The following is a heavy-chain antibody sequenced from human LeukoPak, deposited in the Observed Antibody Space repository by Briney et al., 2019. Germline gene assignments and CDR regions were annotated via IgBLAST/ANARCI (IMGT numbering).Heavy chain of an antibody. V-gene: IGHV3-53*01. CDR1: GFTVSNSY. J-gene: IGHJ4*02. Sequence: PGGSLRLSCVASGFTVSNSYITWFRQAPGKGLEWVSIINSDGSTYYTDSVKGRITISRDNSKNTVFLQMNSLRAEDTAVYYCARDLNCWGQGTLVTVSS. CDR3: ARDLNC. CDR2: INSDGST.